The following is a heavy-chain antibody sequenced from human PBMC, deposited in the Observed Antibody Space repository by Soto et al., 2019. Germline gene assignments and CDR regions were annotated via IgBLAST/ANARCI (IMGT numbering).Heavy chain of an antibody. CDR3: ARGTVTRSYGIDY. Sequence: QVQLQESGPGLVKPSETLSLTCTVSGGSISSYYWSWIRQPPGKGLEWIGYIYYSGSTNYNPSLQSRVTISVDASKNQVSLKRSTVTAADMAVHYCARGTVTRSYGIDYWGQGTLVTVSS. CDR2: IYYSGST. CDR1: GGSISSYY. J-gene: IGHJ4*02. D-gene: IGHD4-4*01. V-gene: IGHV4-59*01.